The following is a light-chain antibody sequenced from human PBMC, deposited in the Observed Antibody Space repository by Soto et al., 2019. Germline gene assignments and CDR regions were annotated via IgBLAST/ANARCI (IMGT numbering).Light chain of an antibody. Sequence: EILLTQSPGTPSLSPGERATLSCRASQSVSSSYLAWYQQKPGQAPRLLIYGASSRATGIPDRFSGSGSGTEFALTISSLQPDDFATYYCQQYNTLVTFGQGTRLEIK. CDR2: GAS. CDR3: QQYNTLVT. CDR1: QSVSSSY. J-gene: IGKJ5*01. V-gene: IGKV3-20*01.